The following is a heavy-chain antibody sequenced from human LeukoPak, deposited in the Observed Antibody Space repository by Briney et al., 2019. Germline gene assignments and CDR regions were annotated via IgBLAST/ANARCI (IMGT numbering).Heavy chain of an antibody. V-gene: IGHV3-11*01. CDR1: GFTFSDYY. Sequence: GGSLRLSCAASGFTFSDYYMSWIRQAPGKGLEWVSYISSSGSTIYYADSVKGRFTISRDNVKNSLYLQMNSLRAEDTAVYYCARDLVDDYVWGSYCYWGQGTLVTVSS. J-gene: IGHJ4*02. D-gene: IGHD3-16*01. CDR2: ISSSGSTI. CDR3: ARDLVDDYVWGSYCY.